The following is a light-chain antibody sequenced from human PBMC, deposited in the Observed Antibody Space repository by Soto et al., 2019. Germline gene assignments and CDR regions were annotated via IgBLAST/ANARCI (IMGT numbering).Light chain of an antibody. CDR1: QSISTW. Sequence: DIQMTQSPSTLSASVGDRVTITCRASQSISTWLAWYQQKPGKAPKFLISKASGLESGVPSRFSGSGSGTEFTLTISSLQPDDFATYYCQQYDSYPLTFGGGTKVEIK. J-gene: IGKJ4*01. V-gene: IGKV1-5*03. CDR2: KAS. CDR3: QQYDSYPLT.